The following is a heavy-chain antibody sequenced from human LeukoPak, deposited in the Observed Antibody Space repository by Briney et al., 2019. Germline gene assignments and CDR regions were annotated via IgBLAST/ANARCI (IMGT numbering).Heavy chain of an antibody. CDR2: IDYSGST. V-gene: IGHV4-31*03. D-gene: IGHD3-10*01. CDR1: GGSISSGGYY. Sequence: SQTLSLTCTVSGGSISSGGYYWSWIRQHPGKGLEWIGYIDYSGSTYYNPSLKSRVTISVDTSKNQFSLKLSSVTAADTAVYYCARVRYGSGTLNFDYWGQGTLVTVSS. CDR3: ARVRYGSGTLNFDY. J-gene: IGHJ4*02.